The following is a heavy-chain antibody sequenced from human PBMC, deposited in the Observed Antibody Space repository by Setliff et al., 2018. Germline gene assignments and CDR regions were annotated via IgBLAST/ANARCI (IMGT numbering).Heavy chain of an antibody. CDR3: GPGGKGLLEN. CDR2: ISSSSTYI. J-gene: IGHJ4*02. V-gene: IGHV3-21*01. D-gene: IGHD3-10*01. Sequence: GGSLRLSCAASGFSFSDYSMNWVRQAPGKGLEWVPSISSSSTYIFYADSVRGRFTVSRDNAKNSLYLQMNSLRAEDTAIYYCGPGGKGLLENWGQGTLVTVSS. CDR1: GFSFSDYS.